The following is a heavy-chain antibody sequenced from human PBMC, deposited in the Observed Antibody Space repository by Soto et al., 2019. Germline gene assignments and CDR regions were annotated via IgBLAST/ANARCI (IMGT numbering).Heavy chain of an antibody. D-gene: IGHD2-2*01. CDR3: GHKGAQYHFDY. Sequence: SGPTLVNPTQTLTLTCTFSGFSLRKRGVSVGWIRQPPGKALEWLALIYWDDDKRYSPSLKSRLTIIKDTSKNQVVLTMTNMDPVDTATYYCGHKGAQYHFDYWGQGTLVTVSS. CDR2: IYWDDDK. CDR1: GFSLRKRGVS. J-gene: IGHJ4*02. V-gene: IGHV2-5*02.